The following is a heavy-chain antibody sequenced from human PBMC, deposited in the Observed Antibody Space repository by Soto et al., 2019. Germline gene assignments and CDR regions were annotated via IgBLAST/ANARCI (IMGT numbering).Heavy chain of an antibody. Sequence: SETLSLTCNVSGASLDRSNYYWDWIRQSPGKGLEWIGTTYYNGNAYYNPSLRSRVTMSVDTSKNQFSLKLMSVTAADTAVYYCARGEASMVRGVSNWFDPWGQGTLVTVS. CDR1: GASLDRSNYY. J-gene: IGHJ5*02. CDR3: ARGEASMVRGVSNWFDP. D-gene: IGHD3-10*01. V-gene: IGHV4-39*01. CDR2: TYYNGNA.